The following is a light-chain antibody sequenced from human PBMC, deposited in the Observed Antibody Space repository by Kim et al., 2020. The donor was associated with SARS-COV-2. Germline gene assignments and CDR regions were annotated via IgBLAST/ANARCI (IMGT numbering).Light chain of an antibody. CDR1: RSVSGRY. CDR3: RQYDETPRT. V-gene: IGKV3-20*01. Sequence: YPEDRTTLSCGASRSVSGRYLGWYQQTPDQAPRLLIYGASPRAAGIPDRFSGSGSGTDFTLTISRREPGDFAVYYCRQYDETPRTFGQGTKVEI. CDR2: GAS. J-gene: IGKJ1*01.